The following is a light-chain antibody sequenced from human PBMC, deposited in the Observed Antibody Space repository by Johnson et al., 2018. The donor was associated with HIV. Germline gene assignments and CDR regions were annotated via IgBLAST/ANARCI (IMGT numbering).Light chain of an antibody. CDR3: GTWDTSLSAGHV. CDR1: GSNFGDNY. CDR2: DDI. J-gene: IGLJ1*01. Sequence: QSVLTQPPSVSAAPGQKVTLSCSGIGSNFGDNYVSWYQHLPGTAPRLLIYDDIKRPSGFHDRFSGSKSGTSATLGITGLQPGDEANYYCGTWDTSLSAGHVFGTGTKVTVL. V-gene: IGLV1-51*01.